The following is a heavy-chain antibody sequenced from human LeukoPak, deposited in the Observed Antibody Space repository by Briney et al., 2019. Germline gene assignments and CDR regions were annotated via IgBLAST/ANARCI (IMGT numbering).Heavy chain of an antibody. CDR2: VGIAADT. CDR3: AREGRMGTADAFDV. CDR1: GFTFNNYE. J-gene: IGHJ3*01. D-gene: IGHD1-14*01. Sequence: GGSLRLSCAASGFTFNNYEMHWVRQTAGKGLEWVSAVGIAADTFYAGSVKCRFSIYRDNAESSLFLQMNSLRAGDTAVYYCAREGRMGTADAFDVWGQGTMVTVSS. V-gene: IGHV3-13*01.